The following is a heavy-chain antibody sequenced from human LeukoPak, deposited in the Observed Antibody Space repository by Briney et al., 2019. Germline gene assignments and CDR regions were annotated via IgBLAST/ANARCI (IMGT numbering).Heavy chain of an antibody. CDR1: GYTFTSYD. J-gene: IGHJ5*02. CDR3: ARGKLRRAAAGTAWFDP. CDR2: MNPNSGNT. D-gene: IGHD6-13*01. V-gene: IGHV1-8*03. Sequence: ASVKVSCKASGYTFTSYDINWVRQATGQGREWMGWMNPNSGNTGYAQKFQGRVTITRNTSISTAYMELSSLRSEDTAVYYCARGKLRRAAAGTAWFDPWGQGTLVTVSS.